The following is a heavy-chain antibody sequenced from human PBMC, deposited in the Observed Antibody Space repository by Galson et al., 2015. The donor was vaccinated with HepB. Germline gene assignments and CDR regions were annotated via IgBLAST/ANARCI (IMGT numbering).Heavy chain of an antibody. Sequence: SLRLSCAASGFTLSSYTMSWVRQAPGKGLEWVSAISGSGGSTYYADSVKGRFTISRDNSKNTLYLQMNSLRAEDTAVYYCAKDPAVRFLEWLNWYFDLWGRGTLVTVSS. CDR1: GFTLSSYT. J-gene: IGHJ2*01. CDR2: ISGSGGST. D-gene: IGHD3-3*01. CDR3: AKDPAVRFLEWLNWYFDL. V-gene: IGHV3-23*01.